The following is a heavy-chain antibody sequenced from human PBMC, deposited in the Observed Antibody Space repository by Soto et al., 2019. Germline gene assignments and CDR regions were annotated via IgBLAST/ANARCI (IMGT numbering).Heavy chain of an antibody. CDR2: INPSGGST. J-gene: IGHJ3*02. V-gene: IGHV1-46*03. CDR1: GYTFTSYY. Sequence: QVQLVQSGAEVKKPGASVKVSCKASGYTFTSYYMHWVRQAPGQGLEWMGIINPSGGSTSYAQKFQGRVTMTRDTSTSSVYMELSSLRSEDTAVYYCASSSPGSRTLMDIWGQGTMVTVSS. CDR3: ASSSPGSRTLMDI. D-gene: IGHD6-13*01.